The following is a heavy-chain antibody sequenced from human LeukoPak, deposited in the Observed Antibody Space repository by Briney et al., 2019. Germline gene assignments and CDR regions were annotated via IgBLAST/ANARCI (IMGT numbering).Heavy chain of an antibody. V-gene: IGHV1-69*13. CDR2: IIPIFGTA. D-gene: IGHD2-21*02. CDR1: GGTFSSYA. CDR3: ARALAYCGGDCAASFDY. J-gene: IGHJ4*02. Sequence: SVKVSCKASGGTFSSYAISWVRQAPGQGLEWMGGIIPIFGTANYAQKFQGRVTVTADESTSTAYMELSSLRSEDTAVYYCARALAYCGGDCAASFDYWGQGTLVTVSS.